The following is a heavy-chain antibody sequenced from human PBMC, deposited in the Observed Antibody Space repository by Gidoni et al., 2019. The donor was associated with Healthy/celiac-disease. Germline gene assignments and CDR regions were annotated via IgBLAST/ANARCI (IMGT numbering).Heavy chain of an antibody. Sequence: QVQLVQSGAEVKKPGSSVKVACKASGGTFSSYAISWVRQAPGQGLAWMGGIIPIFGTANYAQKFQCRVTITAYKSTSTAYMELSSLRSEDTAVYYCADGSGRFGEFDYWGQGTLVTVSS. CDR3: ADGSGRFGEFDY. CDR2: IIPIFGTA. D-gene: IGHD3-10*01. J-gene: IGHJ4*02. CDR1: GGTFSSYA. V-gene: IGHV1-69*06.